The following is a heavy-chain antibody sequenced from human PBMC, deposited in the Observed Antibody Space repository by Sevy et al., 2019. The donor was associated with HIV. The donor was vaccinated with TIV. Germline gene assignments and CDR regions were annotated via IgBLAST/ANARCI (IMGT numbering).Heavy chain of an antibody. V-gene: IGHV3-30*06. CDR1: GFTFGSYG. CDR3: ARVFSSYYFDY. Sequence: GGSLRLSCAASGFTFGSYGMHWVRQAPGKGLEWVAYISYDRSDKNYADSVKGRFTISRDNSKNTVFLQLNSLRPEDTAVYYCARVFSSYYFDYWGQGTLATVSS. CDR2: ISYDRSDK. J-gene: IGHJ4*02.